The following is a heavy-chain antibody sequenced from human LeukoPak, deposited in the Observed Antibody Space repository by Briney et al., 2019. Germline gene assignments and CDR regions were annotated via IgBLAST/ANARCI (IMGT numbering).Heavy chain of an antibody. J-gene: IGHJ4*02. CDR1: GFTFDDYA. CDR2: ISWNSGSI. Sequence: GGSLRLSCAASGFTFDDYAMHWVRQAPGKGLEWVSGISWNSGSIGYVDSVKGRFTISRDNAKNSLYLQMNSLIAEDTAVYYCARVSYSSSWYRRGLPDYFDYWGQGTLVTVSS. CDR3: ARVSYSSSWYRRGLPDYFDY. D-gene: IGHD6-13*01. V-gene: IGHV3-9*01.